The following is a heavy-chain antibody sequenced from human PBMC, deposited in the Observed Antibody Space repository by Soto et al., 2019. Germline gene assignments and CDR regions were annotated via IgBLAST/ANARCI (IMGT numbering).Heavy chain of an antibody. D-gene: IGHD6-6*01. V-gene: IGHV3-30*18. Sequence: GGSLRLSCAASGFTFSDYGMHWVRQAPGKGLEWVAVISYEGRTQHYADAVRGRFIISRDNSKNTVSLQMNSLRPEDTAVYYCAKEKFPQSSSSDASWGQGTLVTVSS. CDR1: GFTFSDYG. CDR2: ISYEGRTQ. J-gene: IGHJ5*02. CDR3: AKEKFPQSSSSDAS.